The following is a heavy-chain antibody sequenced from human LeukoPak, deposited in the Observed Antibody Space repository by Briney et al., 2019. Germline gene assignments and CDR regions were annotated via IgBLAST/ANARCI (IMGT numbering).Heavy chain of an antibody. V-gene: IGHV3-23*01. CDR1: GFTFSSYA. D-gene: IGHD3-22*01. CDR3: AKEMSSSGYYDALDY. Sequence: GASLRLSCAASGFTFSSYAMSWVRQAPGKGLEWVSAISGSGGSTYYADSVKGRFTISRDNSKNTLYLQMNSLRAEDTAVYYCAKEMSSSGYYDALDYWGQGTLVTVSS. J-gene: IGHJ4*02. CDR2: ISGSGGST.